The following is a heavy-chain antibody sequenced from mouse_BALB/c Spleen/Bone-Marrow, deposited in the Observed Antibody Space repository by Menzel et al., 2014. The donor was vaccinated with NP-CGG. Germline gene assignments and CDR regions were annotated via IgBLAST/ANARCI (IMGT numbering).Heavy chain of an antibody. CDR3: AREGSYCAYFDY. J-gene: IGHJ2*01. CDR2: INPSIGYT. CDR1: GFIFTSYT. D-gene: IGHD2-10*01. Sequence: VQLQQSAAELVRPGASVKLSCKASGFIFTSYTIQWIKQRPGQGLGWIGYINPSIGYTDYNQKFKDKTTLTADKSSITPYLQLNSLTSEDSAIYYCAREGSYCAYFDYGGQGTTLTVSS. V-gene: IGHV1-4*02.